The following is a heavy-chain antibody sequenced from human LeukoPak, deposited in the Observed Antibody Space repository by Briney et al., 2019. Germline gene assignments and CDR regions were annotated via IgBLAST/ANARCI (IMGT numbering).Heavy chain of an antibody. V-gene: IGHV3-23*01. CDR2: ISGSGGNT. D-gene: IGHD3-22*01. CDR1: GFTFVSYV. CDR3: AKDAFYYYDSSGYFPAR. Sequence: GGSLRLSCAASGFTFVSYVMSWVRQAPGKGLEWVSAISGSGGNTYYADSVKGRFTISRDNSKKKVYLQMNSLRAEDTAVYYCAKDAFYYYDSSGYFPARWGQGTLVTVSS. J-gene: IGHJ4*02.